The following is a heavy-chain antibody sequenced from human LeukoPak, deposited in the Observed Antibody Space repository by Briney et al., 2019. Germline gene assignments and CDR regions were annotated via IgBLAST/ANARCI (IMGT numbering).Heavy chain of an antibody. CDR3: ARVVGGMTGADY. J-gene: IGHJ4*02. CDR2: ISDSGTVI. D-gene: IGHD3-9*01. CDR1: GFTFISYP. V-gene: IGHV3-48*04. Sequence: GGSLRLSCVASGFTFISYPMIWVRQAPGKGLESVSYISDSGTVIHYADSVKGRFTLSRDNAKNSLNVQMNSLSAEDTAVYYCARVVGGMTGADYWGQGTLVTVSS.